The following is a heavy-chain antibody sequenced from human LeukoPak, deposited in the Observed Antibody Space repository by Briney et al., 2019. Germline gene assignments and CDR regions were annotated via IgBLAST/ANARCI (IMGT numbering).Heavy chain of an antibody. CDR2: IIPIFGTA. D-gene: IGHD4/OR15-4a*01. J-gene: IGHJ4*02. CDR1: GGTFSSYA. Sequence: ASVKVSCKASGGTFSSYAISWVRQAPGQGLEWMGGIIPIFGTANYAQKFQGRVTITADESTSTAYMELSSLRSEDTAVYYCASSASRDSLGDYWGQGTLVTVSS. CDR3: ASSASRDSLGDY. V-gene: IGHV1-69*13.